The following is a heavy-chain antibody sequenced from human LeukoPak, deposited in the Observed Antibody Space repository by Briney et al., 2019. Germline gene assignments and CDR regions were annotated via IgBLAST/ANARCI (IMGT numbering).Heavy chain of an antibody. D-gene: IGHD3-9*01. CDR2: IYHSGST. CDR1: GGSISSSNW. CDR3: ARVGAYYDILTGYYRGWFDP. J-gene: IGHJ5*02. V-gene: IGHV4-4*02. Sequence: SGTLSLTCAVSGGSISSSNWWSWVRQPPGKGLEWIGEIYHSGSTNYNPSPKSRVTISVDKSKNQFSLKLSSVTAADTAVYYCARVGAYYDILTGYYRGWFDPWGQGTLVTVSS.